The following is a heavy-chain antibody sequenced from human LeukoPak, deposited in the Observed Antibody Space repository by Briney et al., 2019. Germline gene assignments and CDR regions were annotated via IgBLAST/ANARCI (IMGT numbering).Heavy chain of an antibody. CDR1: GFTFTYAW. CDR2: VKSKGSGGTT. D-gene: IGHD3-3*01. V-gene: IGHV3-15*01. Sequence: PGGSLRLSCAASGFTFTYAWMTWVRQAPGRGLEWVGRVKSKGSGGTTDYPAPVKGRFTISRDDSTNTVYLQMNSLKTEDSGVYYCCWSGYRWEAQWGQGTLVTVAS. J-gene: IGHJ1*01. CDR3: CWSGYRWEAQ.